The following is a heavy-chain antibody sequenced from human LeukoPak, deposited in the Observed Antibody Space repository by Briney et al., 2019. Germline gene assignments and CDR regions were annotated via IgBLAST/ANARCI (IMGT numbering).Heavy chain of an antibody. Sequence: GGSLRLSCAASGFTFDDYAMHWVRQAPGKGLEWASGISWNSGSIGYADSVKGRFTISRDNAKNSLYLQMNSLRAEDTALYYCAKSVVAGTYYFDYWGQGTLVTVSS. D-gene: IGHD6-19*01. CDR1: GFTFDDYA. CDR3: AKSVVAGTYYFDY. J-gene: IGHJ4*02. V-gene: IGHV3-9*01. CDR2: ISWNSGSI.